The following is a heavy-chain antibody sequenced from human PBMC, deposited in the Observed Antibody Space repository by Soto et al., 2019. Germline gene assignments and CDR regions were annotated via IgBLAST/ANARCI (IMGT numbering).Heavy chain of an antibody. Sequence: GGSLRLSCVTSGFMFSSAWMSWVRQAPGKGLEWVARIKSKADGGARDYAAPVKGRFTISRDDSKNTVYLQMNSLRAEDTAVYYCVEGWNDFWGQGTLVTVSS. V-gene: IGHV3-15*01. J-gene: IGHJ4*02. CDR2: IKSKADGGAR. CDR1: GFMFSSAW. CDR3: VEGWNDF. D-gene: IGHD1-1*01.